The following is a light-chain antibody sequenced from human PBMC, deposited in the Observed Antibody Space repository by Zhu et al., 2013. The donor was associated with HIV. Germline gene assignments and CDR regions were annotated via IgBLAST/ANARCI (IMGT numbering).Light chain of an antibody. CDR3: QQRSNWPPWT. V-gene: IGKV3-11*01. Sequence: ELVLTQSPATLSLSPGERATVSCRASQSVTSHLAWYQQKPGQAPRLLIYDASTRATGIPARFSGSGSGTDFTLTISSLEPEDFAVYYCQQRSNWPPWTFGQGTKVEIK. CDR2: DAS. J-gene: IGKJ1*01. CDR1: QSVTSH.